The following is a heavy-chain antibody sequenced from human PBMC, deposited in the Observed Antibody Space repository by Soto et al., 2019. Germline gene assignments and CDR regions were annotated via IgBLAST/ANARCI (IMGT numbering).Heavy chain of an antibody. D-gene: IGHD3-22*01. J-gene: IGHJ4*02. CDR1: GVSLTSGRYY. Sequence: HVQLQESGPGPVTPSQTLSLSCTVSGVSLTSGRYYWTWVRQSPGKGLEWIVYRYYSGNTHYNPSLNSRATISVDTSKNQFFLKLTAVTAADTAVYYCARGGYDTSGQTFIGWGPDCWGQGTLVTVSS. V-gene: IGHV4-30-4*01. CDR2: RYYSGNT. CDR3: ARGGYDTSGQTFIGWGPDC.